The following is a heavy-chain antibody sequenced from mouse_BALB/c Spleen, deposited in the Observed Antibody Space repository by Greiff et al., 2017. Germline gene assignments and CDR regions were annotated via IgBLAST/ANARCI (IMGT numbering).Heavy chain of an antibody. J-gene: IGHJ4*01. CDR1: GFTFSDYY. Sequence: EVHLVESGGGLVKPGGSLKLSCAASGFTFSDYYMYWVRQTPEKRLEWVATISDGGSYTYYPDSVKGRFTISRDNAKNNLYLQMSSLKSEDTAMYYCATAYYGNYVGAMDYWGQGTSVTVSS. D-gene: IGHD2-10*01. V-gene: IGHV5-4*02. CDR3: ATAYYGNYVGAMDY. CDR2: ISDGGSYT.